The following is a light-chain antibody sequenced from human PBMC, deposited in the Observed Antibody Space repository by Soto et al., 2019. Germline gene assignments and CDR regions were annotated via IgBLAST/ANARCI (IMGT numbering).Light chain of an antibody. CDR3: QHYGSSQS. V-gene: IGKV3-20*01. CDR1: QSVSSSY. Sequence: EIVLTQSPGTLSLSPGERATLSCRASQSVSSSYLAWYQQKPGQAPRLLIYGASSRATGIPDRFSGGGSGKDFTLTISRLEPDDFEVYYYQHYGSSQSFGQGTKVEIK. CDR2: GAS. J-gene: IGKJ1*01.